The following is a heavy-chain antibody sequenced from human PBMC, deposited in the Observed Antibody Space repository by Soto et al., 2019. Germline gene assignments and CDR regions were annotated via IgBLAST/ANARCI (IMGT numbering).Heavy chain of an antibody. CDR1: GGSLSDYY. CDR3: VRDRGYWSGRDAFDI. Sequence: QVQLQESGPGLVKPSETLSLTCAVSGGSLSDYYWSWIRQPPGKGLEWIGYIYHSGNTNYNPSLKSRVTISLDRPKNLYSLKLRSVTAAHTAVYYCVRDRGYWSGRDAFDIWGLGTMVTVSS. D-gene: IGHD3-3*01. J-gene: IGHJ3*02. V-gene: IGHV4-59*01. CDR2: IYHSGNT.